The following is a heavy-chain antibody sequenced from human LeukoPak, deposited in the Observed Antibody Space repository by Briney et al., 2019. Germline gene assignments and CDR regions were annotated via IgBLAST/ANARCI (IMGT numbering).Heavy chain of an antibody. CDR1: GFTFSSYG. J-gene: IGHJ4*02. Sequence: GGSLRLSCAASGFTFSSYGMHWVRQAPGKGLEWVAFIRYDGSNKYYADSVKGRFTISRDNSKNTLYLQMNSLRAEDTAVYYCAKDWAVTMVRGVFYFDYWGQGTLVTVSS. V-gene: IGHV3-30*02. CDR3: AKDWAVTMVRGVFYFDY. CDR2: IRYDGSNK. D-gene: IGHD3-10*01.